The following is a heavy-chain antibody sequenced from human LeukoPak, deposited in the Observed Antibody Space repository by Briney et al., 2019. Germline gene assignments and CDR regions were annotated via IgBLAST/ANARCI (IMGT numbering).Heavy chain of an antibody. J-gene: IGHJ4*02. CDR2: ISSNGGST. D-gene: IGHD6-19*01. CDR3: ARPNGYSSGWYRF. Sequence: GGSLRLSCAASGFXFSSYAMHWVRQAPGKGLKYVSAISSNGGSTYYANSVKGRFTISRDNSKNTLYLQMGSLRAEDMAVYYCARPNGYSSGWYRFWGQGTLVTVSS. CDR1: GFXFSSYA. V-gene: IGHV3-64*01.